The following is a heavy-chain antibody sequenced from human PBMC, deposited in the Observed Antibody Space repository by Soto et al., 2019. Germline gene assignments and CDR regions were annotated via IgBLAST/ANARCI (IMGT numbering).Heavy chain of an antibody. CDR1: GYTFTSYA. J-gene: IGHJ6*02. V-gene: IGHV1-3*01. Sequence: ASVKVSCKASGYTFTSYAMHWVRQAPGQRLEWMGWINAGNGNTKYSQKFQGRVTITRDTSASTAYMELSSLRSEDTAVYYCASGTGGLPDVVVVAVPYYYGMDVWGQGTTVTVSS. D-gene: IGHD2-15*01. CDR3: ASGTGGLPDVVVVAVPYYYGMDV. CDR2: INAGNGNT.